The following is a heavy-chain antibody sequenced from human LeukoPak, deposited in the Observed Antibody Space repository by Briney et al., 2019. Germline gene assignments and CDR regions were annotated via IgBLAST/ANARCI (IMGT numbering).Heavy chain of an antibody. J-gene: IGHJ5*02. D-gene: IGHD2-2*01. V-gene: IGHV3-15*01. CDR2: IKSKTDGGTM. CDR1: GFTFSDAW. CDR3: TPEDSSSS. Sequence: GRPLRLSCTASGFTFSDAWTTWGRKVSGKGLEWVGRIKSKTDGGTMDYGAPVKGRFNTSRAESKPIQFLQMNSLKIEHTTVYHCTPEDSSSSWVQGSLVTVSS.